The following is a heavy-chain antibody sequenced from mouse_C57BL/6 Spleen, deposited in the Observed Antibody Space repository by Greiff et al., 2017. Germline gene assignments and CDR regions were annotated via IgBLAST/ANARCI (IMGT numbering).Heavy chain of an antibody. CDR1: GFNIKDDY. V-gene: IGHV14-4*01. CDR2: IDPENGDT. CDR3: TTDEGRRLWYFDV. J-gene: IGHJ1*03. Sequence: VQLMESGAELVRPGASVKLSCTASGFNIKDDYMNWVKQRPEQGLEWIGWIDPENGDTEYASKFQGKATITADTSSNTAYLQLSSLTSKDTAVYNCTTDEGRRLWYFDVWGTGTTVTVSS.